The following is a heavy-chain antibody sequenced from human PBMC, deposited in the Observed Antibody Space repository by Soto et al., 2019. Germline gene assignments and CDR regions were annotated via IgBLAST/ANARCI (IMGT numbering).Heavy chain of an antibody. J-gene: IGHJ4*02. CDR1: GFTFSDFA. D-gene: IGHD3-9*01. CDR2: TLYDASND. CDR3: ARTLRYFDGFDY. Sequence: QVQLVESGGGVVPPGSSLRLSCAASGFTFSDFAMHWVRQAPGKGLEGVAVTLYDASNDYYADSVKGRFTISRDNSKNTLYLQMNSLRAEDTAVYYCARTLRYFDGFDYWGQGTLVTVSS. V-gene: IGHV3-30*04.